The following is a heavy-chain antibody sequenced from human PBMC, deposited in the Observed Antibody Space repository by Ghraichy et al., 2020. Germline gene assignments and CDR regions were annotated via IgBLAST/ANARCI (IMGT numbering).Heavy chain of an antibody. J-gene: IGHJ4*02. D-gene: IGHD6-19*01. CDR3: ARDREHGIAVAGTSGSYFDY. CDR1: GFTFSSYW. Sequence: GGSLRLSCAASGFTFSSYWMSWVRQAPGKGLEWVANIKQDGSEKYYVDSVKGRFTISRDNAKNSLYLQMNSLRAEDTAVYYCARDREHGIAVAGTSGSYFDYWGQGTLVTVSS. V-gene: IGHV3-7*03. CDR2: IKQDGSEK.